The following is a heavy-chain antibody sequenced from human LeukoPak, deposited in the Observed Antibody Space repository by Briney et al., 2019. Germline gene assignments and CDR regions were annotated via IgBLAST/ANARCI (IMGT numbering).Heavy chain of an antibody. D-gene: IGHD2-15*01. CDR3: ARDATPCSGGRCYDHYYYAMDV. V-gene: IGHV3-21*01. CDR1: GFTFSSYS. J-gene: IGHJ6*02. Sequence: PGGSLRLPCAASGFTFSSYSMNWVRQAPGKGLEWVSSISSSSSYIYYADSVKGRFTISRDNAKNSLYLQMNSLRAEDTAVYYCARDATPCSGGRCYDHYYYAMDVWGQGTTVTVSS. CDR2: ISSSSSYI.